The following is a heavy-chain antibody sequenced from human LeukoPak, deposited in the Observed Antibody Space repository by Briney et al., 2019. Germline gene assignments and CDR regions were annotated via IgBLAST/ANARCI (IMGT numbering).Heavy chain of an antibody. D-gene: IGHD2-2*01. CDR1: GGSISSYC. V-gene: IGHV4-59*01. J-gene: IGHJ4*02. Sequence: PSETLSLTCTVSGGSISSYCWSWIRQPPGKGLEWIGYIYYSGSTNYNPSLKSRVTISVDTSKNQFSLKLSSVTAADTAVYYCAREALPGYDLDYWGQGTLVTVSS. CDR3: AREALPGYDLDY. CDR2: IYYSGST.